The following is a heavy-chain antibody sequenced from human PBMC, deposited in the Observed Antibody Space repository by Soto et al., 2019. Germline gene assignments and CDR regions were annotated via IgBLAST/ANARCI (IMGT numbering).Heavy chain of an antibody. CDR1: GYIFSNYG. J-gene: IGHJ6*02. Sequence: QVQLVESGGGVVQPGRSLRLSCAASGYIFSNYGMHWVRQAPGKGLEGVAVTSYDGSKKYYADSVKGRFTISKDNSKNTVYLQMNSLRIEDTAVYYCAKWGLSGHGMDVWGQGTPVTVYS. V-gene: IGHV3-30*18. CDR3: AKWGLSGHGMDV. D-gene: IGHD7-27*01. CDR2: TSYDGSKK.